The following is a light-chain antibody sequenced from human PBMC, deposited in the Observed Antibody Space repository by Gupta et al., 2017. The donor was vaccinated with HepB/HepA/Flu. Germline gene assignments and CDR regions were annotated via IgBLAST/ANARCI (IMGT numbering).Light chain of an antibody. V-gene: IGLV2-14*03. CDR3: SSYTSSSTLV. Sequence: QSALTQPASVSGSPGQSITISCTGTSSDVGGYNYVSWYQQHPGKAPKLMIYDVSNRPSGVSNRFSGSTSGNTAFLTISGLQAEDDADYYCSSYTSSSTLVFGGGTKLTVL. J-gene: IGLJ2*01. CDR2: DVS. CDR1: SSDVGGYNY.